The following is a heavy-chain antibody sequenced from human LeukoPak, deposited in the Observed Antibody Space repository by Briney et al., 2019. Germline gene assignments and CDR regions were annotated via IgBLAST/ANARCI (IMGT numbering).Heavy chain of an antibody. CDR3: ARGDGYIHFDY. J-gene: IGHJ4*02. D-gene: IGHD5-24*01. V-gene: IGHV4-31*03. Sequence: PSETLSLTCTVSGGSISSGGYYGSWIRQHPGKGLEWIGYIYYSGSTYYNPSLKSRVTISVDTPKNQFSLKLSSVTAADTAVYYCARGDGYIHFDYWGQGTLVTVSS. CDR2: IYYSGST. CDR1: GGSISSGGYY.